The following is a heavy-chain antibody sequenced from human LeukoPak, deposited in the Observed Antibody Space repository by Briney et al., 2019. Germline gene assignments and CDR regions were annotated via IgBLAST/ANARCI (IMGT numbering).Heavy chain of an antibody. D-gene: IGHD2-15*01. J-gene: IGHJ4*02. CDR3: ARPRRRDNNFDY. CDR2: ISAYNGNT. V-gene: IGHV1-18*01. Sequence: ASVKVSCKASGYTFTSYGISWVRQAPGQGLEWMGWISAYNGNTNYAQKLQGRVTMTTDTSTSTVYMELRSLKSDDTAVYYCARPRRRDNNFDYWGQGTLVTVSS. CDR1: GYTFTSYG.